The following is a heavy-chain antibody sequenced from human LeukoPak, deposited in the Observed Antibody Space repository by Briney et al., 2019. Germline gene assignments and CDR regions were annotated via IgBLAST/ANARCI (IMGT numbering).Heavy chain of an antibody. CDR1: GFTFISYW. V-gene: IGHV3-7*01. CDR3: ARDGGDCSSTSCYPNWFDP. J-gene: IGHJ5*02. D-gene: IGHD2-2*03. Sequence: GGSLRLSCAASGFTFISYWMSWFRQAPGKGLEWVANIKQVGSEKYYVDSVKGRFTIPRDTAKNSLYLQMNSLRAEDTAVYYCARDGGDCSSTSCYPNWFDPWGQGTLVTVSS. CDR2: IKQVGSEK.